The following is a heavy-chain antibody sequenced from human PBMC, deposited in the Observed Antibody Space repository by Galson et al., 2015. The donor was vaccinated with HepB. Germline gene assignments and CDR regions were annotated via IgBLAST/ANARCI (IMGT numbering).Heavy chain of an antibody. V-gene: IGHV3-33*01. Sequence: SLRLSCAASGFTFSSYGMHWVRRAPGKGLEWVAVIWYDGSNKYYADSVKGRFTISRDNSKNTLYLQMNSLRAEDTAVYYCASGRYCSGGSCYGYYYDSSGLDYWGQGTLVTVSS. D-gene: IGHD2-15*01. CDR1: GFTFSSYG. CDR3: ASGRYCSGGSCYGYYYDSSGLDY. CDR2: IWYDGSNK. J-gene: IGHJ4*02.